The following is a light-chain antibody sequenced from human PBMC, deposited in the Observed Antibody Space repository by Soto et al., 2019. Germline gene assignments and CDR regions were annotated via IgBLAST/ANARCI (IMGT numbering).Light chain of an antibody. CDR3: QQLNSYPLP. J-gene: IGKJ3*01. V-gene: IGKV1-9*01. CDR2: AAS. Sequence: DIQLTQSPSFLSASVGDRVTITCRASQGISSYLAWYQQKPGKAPKLLIYAASTLQSGVPSRFSGSGSRTEFTLTISSLQPEDFATYSCQQLNSYPLPFGPGTKVDIK. CDR1: QGISSY.